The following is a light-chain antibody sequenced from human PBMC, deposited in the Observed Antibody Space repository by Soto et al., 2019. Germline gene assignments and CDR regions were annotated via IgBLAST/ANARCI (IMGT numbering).Light chain of an antibody. V-gene: IGLV1-44*01. CDR2: SNN. CDR3: AAWDDSLGWV. Sequence: QSVLTQPHSASGTPGQRVTISCSGSSSNIGSNTVNWYQQLPGTAPKLLIYSNNQRPSGVPDRFSGSKSGTSASLAISGLPSEDEADYYCAAWDDSLGWVFGGGTQLTVL. CDR1: SSNIGSNT. J-gene: IGLJ3*02.